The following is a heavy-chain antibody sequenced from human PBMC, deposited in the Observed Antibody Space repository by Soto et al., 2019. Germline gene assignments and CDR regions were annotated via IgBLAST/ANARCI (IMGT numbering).Heavy chain of an antibody. D-gene: IGHD1-7*01. CDR1: GGSFTSNNW. Sequence: SETLSLTCAVSGGSFTSNNWWTWLRQPPGQRLEWIGEIYRTGSTNYNPSLKSRVTISLDKSENQFSLKVTSLTAADTAVYYCTSRDPGTSVDYWGQGTLVTVSS. CDR2: IYRTGST. V-gene: IGHV4-4*02. J-gene: IGHJ4*02. CDR3: TSRDPGTSVDY.